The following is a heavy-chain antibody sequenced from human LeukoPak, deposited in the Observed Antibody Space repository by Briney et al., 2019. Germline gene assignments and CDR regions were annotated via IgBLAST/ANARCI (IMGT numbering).Heavy chain of an antibody. CDR3: AKGKGSSISCSDY. J-gene: IGHJ4*02. CDR1: GFTFSSYA. Sequence: GGSLRLSCAASGFTFSSYAMSWVRQAPGKGLEWVSLISDSGGSTYYADSVKGRFTISRDNSKNTLSLQMNSLRADDTAVYYCAKGKGSSISCSDYWGQGTLVTVPS. D-gene: IGHD2-2*01. CDR2: ISDSGGST. V-gene: IGHV3-23*01.